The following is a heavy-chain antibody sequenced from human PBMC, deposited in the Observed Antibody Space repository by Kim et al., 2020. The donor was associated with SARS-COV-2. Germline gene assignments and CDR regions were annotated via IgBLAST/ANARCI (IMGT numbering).Heavy chain of an antibody. Sequence: GGSLRLSCVASGFNFGAYAMHWVRKAPGNGLEWVAGIWKSDNIYYEDSVKGRFTISRDNAKNYPFLEMTGLRTEDTALYYCTRDLSGLDCTSTNGYAYGMDVWGQGTTVAVSS. CDR2: IWKSDNI. CDR3: TRDLSGLDCTSTNGYAYGMDV. CDR1: GFNFGAYA. D-gene: IGHD2-2*01. V-gene: IGHV3-9*01. J-gene: IGHJ6*02.